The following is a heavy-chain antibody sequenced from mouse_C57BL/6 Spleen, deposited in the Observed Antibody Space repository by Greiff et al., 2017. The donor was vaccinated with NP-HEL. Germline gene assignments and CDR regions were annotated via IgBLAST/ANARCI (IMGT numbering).Heavy chain of an antibody. J-gene: IGHJ2*01. V-gene: IGHV1-54*01. CDR2: INPGSGGT. D-gene: IGHD2-1*01. Sequence: QVQLQQSGAELVRPGTSVKVSCKASGYAFTNYLIEWVKQRPGQGLEWIGVINPGSGGTNYNEKFKGKATLTADKSSSTAYMQLSSLTSEDSAVYFCARSVYGNYYFDYWGQGTTLTVSS. CDR3: ARSVYGNYYFDY. CDR1: GYAFTNYL.